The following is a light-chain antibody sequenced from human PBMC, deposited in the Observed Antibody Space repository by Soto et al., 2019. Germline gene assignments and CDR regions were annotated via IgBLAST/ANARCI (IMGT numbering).Light chain of an antibody. CDR2: GAS. J-gene: IGKJ3*01. CDR1: QSVSSGY. V-gene: IGKV3-20*01. CDR3: QQYGSSPPFT. Sequence: EMVLTQSPGTLSLSPGERAILSCRASQSVSSGYLAWYQQKPGQAPRLLIYGASSRATGIPDRFSGSGSVTDFALTISRLESENFAVYYCQQYGSSPPFTFGPGTKVDIK.